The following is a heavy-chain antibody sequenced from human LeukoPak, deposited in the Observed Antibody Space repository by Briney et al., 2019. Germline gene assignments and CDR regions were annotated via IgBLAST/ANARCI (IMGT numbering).Heavy chain of an antibody. V-gene: IGHV1-2*02. CDR2: INPNSGGT. CDR1: GYTFTGYY. CDR3: ARSAVEMATHNWSDP. J-gene: IGHJ5*02. D-gene: IGHD5-24*01. Sequence: ASVKVSCKASGYTFTGYYVHWVRQAPGQGLEWMGWINPNSGGTNYAQKFQGRVTMTRDTSISTAYMELSRLRSDDTAVYYCARSAVEMATHNWSDPLGPGNPGHRLL.